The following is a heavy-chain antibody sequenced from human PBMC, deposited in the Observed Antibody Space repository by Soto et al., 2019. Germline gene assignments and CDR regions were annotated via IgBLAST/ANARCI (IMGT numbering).Heavy chain of an antibody. CDR3: AKAPYNWSPSGSHWFDP. V-gene: IGHV3-23*01. CDR1: GFTFSSYA. Sequence: EVQLLESGGGLVQPGGSLRLSCAASGFTFSSYAMSWVRQAPGKGLEWVSAISGSGGSTYYADSVKGRFTISRDNSKNTLYLQMHSLRAEDTAVYYCAKAPYNWSPSGSHWFDPWGQGTLVTVSS. D-gene: IGHD1-20*01. CDR2: ISGSGGST. J-gene: IGHJ5*02.